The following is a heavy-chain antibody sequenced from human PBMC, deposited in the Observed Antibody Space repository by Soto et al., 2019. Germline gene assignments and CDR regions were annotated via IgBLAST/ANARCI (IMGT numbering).Heavy chain of an antibody. CDR3: ARGILGGCTNGVCFPHYYGMEV. D-gene: IGHD2-8*01. CDR2: ISPIFGTA. Sequence: AVKVSCKASRGTFSSYAISLVRQAPGRGREWMGGISPIFGTANYAQKFQGRVTITADESTSTAYMELSSLRSEDTAVYYCARGILGGCTNGVCFPHYYGMEVWGQGTTVTVSS. CDR1: RGTFSSYA. J-gene: IGHJ6*02. V-gene: IGHV1-69*13.